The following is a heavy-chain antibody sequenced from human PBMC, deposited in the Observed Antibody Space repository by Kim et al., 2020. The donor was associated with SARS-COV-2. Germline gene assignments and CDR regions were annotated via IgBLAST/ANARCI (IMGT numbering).Heavy chain of an antibody. CDR1: GFTFSSYA. CDR2: IVGAT. J-gene: IGHJ4*02. CDR3: AKDRISGDGPGEFDS. V-gene: IGHV3-23*01. D-gene: IGHD5-12*01. Sequence: GGSLRLSCAASGFTFSSYAMAWVRQAPGKGLEWVSGIVGATYYADSVKGRFTISRDNSKNTLYLQMNKMRVDDTAVYYCAKDRISGDGPGEFDSWGQGTVVTVS.